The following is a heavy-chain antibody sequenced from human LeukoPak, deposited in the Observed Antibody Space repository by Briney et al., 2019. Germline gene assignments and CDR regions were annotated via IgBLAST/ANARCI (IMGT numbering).Heavy chain of an antibody. V-gene: IGHV3-30-3*01. D-gene: IGHD6-13*01. CDR2: ISYDGSNK. Sequence: GGSLRLSCAASGFTFSSYAMHWVRQAPGKGLEWVAVISYDGSNKYYADSVKGRFTISRDNSKNTLYLQMNSLRAEDTAVYYSARAPGIAAVYFDYWGQGTLVTVSS. J-gene: IGHJ4*02. CDR1: GFTFSSYA. CDR3: ARAPGIAAVYFDY.